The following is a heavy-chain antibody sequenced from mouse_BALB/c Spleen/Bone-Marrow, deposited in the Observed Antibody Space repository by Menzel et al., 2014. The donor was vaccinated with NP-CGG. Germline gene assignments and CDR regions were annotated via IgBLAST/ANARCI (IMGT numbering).Heavy chain of an antibody. CDR1: GYTFTNYY. CDR3: TRARPGGFAY. V-gene: IGHV1S81*02. CDR2: INPSNGGP. J-gene: IGHJ3*01. D-gene: IGHD4-1*01. Sequence: VKLQESGAELVKPGASVKLSCKASGYTFTNYYMYWVKQRPGQGLEWIGEINPSNGGPNFNEKFKSKATLTVDESSSTAYMQLSSLTSEDSAVYYCTRARPGGFAYWGQGTLVTVSA.